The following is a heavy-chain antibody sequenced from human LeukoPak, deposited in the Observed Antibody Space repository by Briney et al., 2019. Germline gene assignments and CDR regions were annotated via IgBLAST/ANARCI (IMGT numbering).Heavy chain of an antibody. Sequence: ASVKVSCTASGYTFTSYGISWVRQAPGQGLEWMGWISAYNGNTNYAQKLQGRVTMTTDTSTSTAYMELRSLRSDDTAVYYCARVSRGYSLRAYYMDVWGKGTTVTVSS. D-gene: IGHD3-22*01. CDR3: ARVSRGYSLRAYYMDV. CDR2: ISAYNGNT. CDR1: GYTFTSYG. V-gene: IGHV1-18*01. J-gene: IGHJ6*03.